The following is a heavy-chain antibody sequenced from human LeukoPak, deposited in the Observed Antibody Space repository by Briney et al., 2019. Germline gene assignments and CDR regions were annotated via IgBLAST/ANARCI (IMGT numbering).Heavy chain of an antibody. V-gene: IGHV1-18*01. CDR2: ISAYNGNT. J-gene: IGHJ6*02. CDR1: GYTFTSYG. D-gene: IGHD6-13*01. Sequence: ASVKVSCKASGYTFTSYGIRWVRQAPGQGLEWMGWISAYNGNTNYAQKLQGRVTMTTDTSTSTAYMELRSLRSDDTAVYYCARDLRGYSSSWYSDYYYYGMDVWGQGTTVTVSS. CDR3: ARDLRGYSSSWYSDYYYYGMDV.